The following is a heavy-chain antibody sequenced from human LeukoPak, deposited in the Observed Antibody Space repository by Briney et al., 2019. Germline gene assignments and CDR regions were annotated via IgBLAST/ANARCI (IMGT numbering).Heavy chain of an antibody. D-gene: IGHD4-17*01. CDR3: ARTIAVTYYYYYYMDV. J-gene: IGHJ6*03. CDR1: GYTFTSYG. CDR2: ISAYNGNT. Sequence: GASVKVSCKASGYTFTSYGISWVRQAPGQGLEWMGWISAYNGNTNYAQKLQGRVTMTTDTSTSTAYVELRSLRSDDTAVYYCARTIAVTYYYYYYMDVWGKGTTVTVSS. V-gene: IGHV1-18*01.